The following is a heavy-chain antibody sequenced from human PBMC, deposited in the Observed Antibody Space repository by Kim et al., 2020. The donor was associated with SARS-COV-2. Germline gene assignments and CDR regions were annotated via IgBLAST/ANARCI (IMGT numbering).Heavy chain of an antibody. CDR2: IYYSGST. CDR3: ARHVGGNFRYSYDLSTGRRWLIDY. Sequence: SETLSLTCTVSGGSISSSSYYWGWIRQPPGKGLEWIGSIYYSGSTYYNPSLKSRVTISVDTSKNQFSLKLSSVTAADTAVYYCARHVGGNFRYSYDLSTGRRWLIDYWGQGTLVTVSS. D-gene: IGHD5-18*01. CDR1: GGSISSSSYY. V-gene: IGHV4-39*01. J-gene: IGHJ4*02.